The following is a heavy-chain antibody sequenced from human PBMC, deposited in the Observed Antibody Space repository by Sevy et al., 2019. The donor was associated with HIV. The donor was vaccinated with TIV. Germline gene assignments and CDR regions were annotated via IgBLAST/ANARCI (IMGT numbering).Heavy chain of an antibody. CDR2: TYYRSKWYN. J-gene: IGHJ4*02. D-gene: IGHD3-3*01. V-gene: IGHV6-1*01. CDR3: AREKVEFDYDFWSGYYYFDY. CDR1: GDSVSSNSAA. Sequence: SQTLSLTCAISGDSVSSNSAAWNWIRQSPSRGLEWLGRTYYRSKWYNDYAVSVKSRITINPAKSKNQFSLELNSVTPEDTAVYYCAREKVEFDYDFWSGYYYFDYWGQGTLVTVSS.